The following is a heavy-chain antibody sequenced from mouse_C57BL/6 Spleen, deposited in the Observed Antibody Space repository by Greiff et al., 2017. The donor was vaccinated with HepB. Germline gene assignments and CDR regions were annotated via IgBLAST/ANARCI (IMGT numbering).Heavy chain of an antibody. D-gene: IGHD2-3*01. J-gene: IGHJ1*03. V-gene: IGHV1-55*01. CDR1: GYTFTSYW. CDR3: ARNDGYSGDV. CDR2: IYPGSGST. Sequence: QVQLQQSGAELVKPGASVKMSCKASGYTFTSYWITWVKQRPGQGLEWIGDIYPGSGSTNYNEKFKSKATLTVDTSSSTAYMQLSSLTSEDSAVYYCARNDGYSGDVWGTGTTVTVSS.